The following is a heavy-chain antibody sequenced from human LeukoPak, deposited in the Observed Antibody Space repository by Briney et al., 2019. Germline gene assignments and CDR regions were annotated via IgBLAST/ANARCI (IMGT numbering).Heavy chain of an antibody. D-gene: IGHD3-3*01. Sequence: PGGSLRLSCAASGFTVSSNYMTWVRQAPGKGLEWGSLIYSAGGTYYTDSVKGRFTISRHSSKNTLYLQMNSLRGEDTAVYYCARFLGRITISGVVPYGMDVWGQGTTVTASS. CDR1: GFTVSSNY. CDR2: IYSAGGT. CDR3: ARFLGRITISGVVPYGMDV. J-gene: IGHJ6*02. V-gene: IGHV3-53*04.